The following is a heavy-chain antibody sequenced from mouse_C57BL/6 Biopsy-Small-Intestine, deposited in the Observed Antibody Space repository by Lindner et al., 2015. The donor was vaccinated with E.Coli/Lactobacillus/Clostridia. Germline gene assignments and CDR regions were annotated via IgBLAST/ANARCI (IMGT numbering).Heavy chain of an antibody. CDR3: ARTYGGAMDY. Sequence: VQLQESGAELMKPGASVKLSCKATGYTFTGYWIEWVKQRPGHGLEWIGEILPGSGSTNYNEKFKGKATFTADTSSITAYMQLSSLTTDDSAIYYCARTYGGAMDYWGQGTSVTVSS. D-gene: IGHD1-1*01. CDR2: ILPGSGST. CDR1: GYTFTGYW. J-gene: IGHJ4*01. V-gene: IGHV1-9*01.